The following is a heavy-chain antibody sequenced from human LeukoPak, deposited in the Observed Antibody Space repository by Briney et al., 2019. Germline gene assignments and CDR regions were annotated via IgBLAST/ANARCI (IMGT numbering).Heavy chain of an antibody. Sequence: SETLSLTCAVYGGSFSGFYWSWIRQPPGKGLEWIGDINHSGSTNYNPSLKSRVTISVDTSKNQFSLKLSSVTAADTAVYYCARVVAAAVPYSHYYYYGMDVWGQGTTVTVSS. V-gene: IGHV4-34*01. CDR1: GGSFSGFY. CDR3: ARVVAAAVPYSHYYYYGMDV. J-gene: IGHJ6*02. D-gene: IGHD6-13*01. CDR2: INHSGST.